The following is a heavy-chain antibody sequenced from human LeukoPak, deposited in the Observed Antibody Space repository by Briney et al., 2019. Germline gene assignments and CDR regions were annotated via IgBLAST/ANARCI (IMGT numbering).Heavy chain of an antibody. V-gene: IGHV3-7*03. CDR3: VRVTDCSSSSCYSVAEYFQH. D-gene: IGHD2-2*02. J-gene: IGHJ1*01. CDR1: GFPFSSYW. Sequence: GGSLRLSCAASGFPFSSYWMSWVRQAPGKGLEWVANINQDGSQKYYVDSVKGRFTISRDNAKNSLYLQMNSLRAEDTAVYYCVRVTDCSSSSCYSVAEYFQHWGQGTLVTVSS. CDR2: INQDGSQK.